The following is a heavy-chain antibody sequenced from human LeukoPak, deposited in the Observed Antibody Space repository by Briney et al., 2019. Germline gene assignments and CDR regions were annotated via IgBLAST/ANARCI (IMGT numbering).Heavy chain of an antibody. CDR3: ARGFASHGDYGAFDI. V-gene: IGHV3-48*03. CDR1: GFTFSSYE. CDR2: ISSSGSTI. Sequence: QPGGSLRLSCAASGFTFSSYEMNWVRQAPGKGLEWVSYISSSGSTIYYADSVKGRFTISRDNAKNSLYLQMNSLRAEDTAVYYCARGFASHGDYGAFDIWGQGTMVTVSS. J-gene: IGHJ3*02. D-gene: IGHD4-17*01.